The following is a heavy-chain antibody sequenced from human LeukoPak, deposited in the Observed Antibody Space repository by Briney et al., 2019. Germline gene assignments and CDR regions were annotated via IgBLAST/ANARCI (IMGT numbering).Heavy chain of an antibody. V-gene: IGHV3-23*01. Sequence: GGSLRLSCAASGFTFSDYPMNWVRQTPGKGLEWVSVITGSGDSSFYGDSVKGRFTISRDNSKNTLYLQMNSLRVEDTAVYYCAKDLEVLWFGDPTDASDIWGQGTMVTVAS. D-gene: IGHD3-10*01. J-gene: IGHJ3*02. CDR2: ITGSGDSS. CDR3: AKDLEVLWFGDPTDASDI. CDR1: GFTFSDYP.